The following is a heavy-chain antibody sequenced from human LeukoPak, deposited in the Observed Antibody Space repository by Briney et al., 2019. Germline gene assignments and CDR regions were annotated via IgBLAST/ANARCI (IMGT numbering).Heavy chain of an antibody. V-gene: IGHV5-51*01. CDR3: ARTLQSYGHNYFDP. Sequence: GESLKISFKGSGYDFATYWIGWVRQMPGKGLEWVGIIYPADSDTRYSPSFQGHVTISADYSISTAYLQWSSLRASDTAIYYCARTLQSYGHNYFDPWGQGTLVTVSS. CDR2: IYPADSDT. D-gene: IGHD3-16*01. CDR1: GYDFATYW. J-gene: IGHJ5*02.